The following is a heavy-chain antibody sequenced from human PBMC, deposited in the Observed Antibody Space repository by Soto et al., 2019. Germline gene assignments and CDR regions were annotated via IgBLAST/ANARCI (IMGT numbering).Heavy chain of an antibody. J-gene: IGHJ3*02. CDR2: INPATGAA. CDR3: ARGGGVGVAGSAAFDM. CDR1: GYPVTAYY. V-gene: IGHV1-2*02. Sequence: QLHLVQSGAVVKKPGASVTVSCSASGYPVTAYYMHWVRQAPGRGLEWMGGINPATGAAKYTQTFQGRVNLAKEPSKSTVFMELGRLASEDPAGFYCARGGGVGVAGSAAFDMWGQGTLVTVSS. D-gene: IGHD3-3*01.